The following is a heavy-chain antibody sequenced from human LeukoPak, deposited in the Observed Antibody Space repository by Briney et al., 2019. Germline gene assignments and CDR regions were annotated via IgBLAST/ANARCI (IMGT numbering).Heavy chain of an antibody. Sequence: GASVKVSCKASGYXFSGYYMQWVRQAPGQGLEWMGTIYPSGGRTNYVQKFQGRVTMTGDTSTSTVYMELSSLRSEDTAVYYCARELGGSKYFDMWGQGIMVTVSS. CDR3: ARELGGSKYFDM. CDR2: IYPSGGRT. CDR1: GYXFSGYY. J-gene: IGHJ3*02. D-gene: IGHD1-26*01. V-gene: IGHV1-46*01.